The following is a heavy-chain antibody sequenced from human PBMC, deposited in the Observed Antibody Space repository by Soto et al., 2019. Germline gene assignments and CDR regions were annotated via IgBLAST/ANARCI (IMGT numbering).Heavy chain of an antibody. CDR3: GRGGGNYYDSSGYPILVSSTFDY. V-gene: IGHV4-30-4*08. CDR1: GGSLKSGGYY. CDR2: IYYTGRT. Sequence: SETLSLTCTVSGGSLKSGGYYWSWIRQHPGRGLEWIGYIYYTGRTYYNPSLRSRVTISVDTSKNQFSLKLSSVTAADTAVYYCGRGGGNYYDSSGYPILVSSTFDYWGQGTLVTVSS. D-gene: IGHD3-22*01. J-gene: IGHJ4*02.